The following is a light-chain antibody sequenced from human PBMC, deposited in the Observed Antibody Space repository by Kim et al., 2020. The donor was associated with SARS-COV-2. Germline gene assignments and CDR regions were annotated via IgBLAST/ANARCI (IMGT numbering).Light chain of an antibody. V-gene: IGKV4-1*01. J-gene: IGKJ2*03. CDR1: QTGLYNSNNKNY. CDR2: WAS. CDR3: QQYYSTPPS. Sequence: RATLNCKSSQTGLYNSNNKNYLAWYQQKPGQAPKLLIYWASIRESGVSDRFSGSGSETDFTLPISSLQAEDVAVYYCQQYYSTPPSFGQGTKLEI.